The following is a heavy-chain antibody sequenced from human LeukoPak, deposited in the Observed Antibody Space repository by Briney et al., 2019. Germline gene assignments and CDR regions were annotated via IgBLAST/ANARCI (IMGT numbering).Heavy chain of an antibody. CDR2: INPNSGGT. D-gene: IGHD3-3*01. J-gene: IGHJ3*02. CDR3: ARDRDVLRFLEWLYYDAFDI. CDR1: GYTFTGYY. V-gene: IGHV1-2*02. Sequence: ASVKVSCKASGYTFTGYYMHWVRQAPGQGLEWMGWINPNSGGTNYAQKFQGRVTMTRDTSISTAYMELSRLRSDDTAVYYCARDRDVLRFLEWLYYDAFDIWGQGTMVTVSS.